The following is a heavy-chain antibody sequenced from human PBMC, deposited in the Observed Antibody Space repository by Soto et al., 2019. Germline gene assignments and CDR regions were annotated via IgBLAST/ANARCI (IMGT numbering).Heavy chain of an antibody. CDR2: IYYSGST. CDR3: ARIYYYDSSGYLDY. V-gene: IGHV4-59*01. CDR1: GGSISSYY. Sequence: SETLSLTCTVPGGSISSYYWSWIRQPPGKGLEWIGYIYYSGSTNYNPSLKSRVTISVDTSKNQFSLKLSSVTAADTAVYYCARIYYYDSSGYLDYWGQGTLVTVSS. D-gene: IGHD3-22*01. J-gene: IGHJ4*02.